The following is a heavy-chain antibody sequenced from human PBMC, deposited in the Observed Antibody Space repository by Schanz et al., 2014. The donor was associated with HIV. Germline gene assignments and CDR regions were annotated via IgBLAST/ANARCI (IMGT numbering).Heavy chain of an antibody. J-gene: IGHJ4*02. CDR3: ARGRGDYDAHKFYFDY. CDR1: GYIFNDYY. CDR2: INPKSGRT. V-gene: IGHV1-2*02. D-gene: IGHD4-17*01. Sequence: QVQLVQSGVEVKKPGASVKISCKASGYIFNDYYMHWVRQAPGQGLEWMGWINPKSGRTHYAQKFQGTVTMTRDTPISTAYVDLRSLTSDDTAIYYCARGRGDYDAHKFYFDYWGQGTTVTVSS.